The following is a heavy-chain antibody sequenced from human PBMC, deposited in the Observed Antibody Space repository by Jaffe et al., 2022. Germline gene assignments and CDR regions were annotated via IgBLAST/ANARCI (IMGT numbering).Heavy chain of an antibody. CDR1: GYTFTGYY. CDR3: ARGGTYYDILTGYLPFDP. D-gene: IGHD3-9*01. CDR2: INPNSGGT. Sequence: QVQLVQSGAEVKKPGASVKVSCKASGYTFTGYYMHWVRQAPGQGLEWMGRINPNSGGTNYAQKFQGRVTMTRDTSISTAYMELSRLRSDDTAVYYCARGGTYYDILTGYLPFDPWGQGTLVTVSS. V-gene: IGHV1-2*06. J-gene: IGHJ5*02.